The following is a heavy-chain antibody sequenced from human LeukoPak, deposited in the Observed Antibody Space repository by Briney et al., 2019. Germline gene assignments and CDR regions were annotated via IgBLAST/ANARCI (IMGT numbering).Heavy chain of an antibody. CDR2: ISSSSSTI. J-gene: IGHJ4*02. CDR3: AREPREQQLTSRHFDY. CDR1: GFTFSSYS. D-gene: IGHD6-13*01. V-gene: IGHV3-48*04. Sequence: PGGSLRLSCAASGFTFSSYSMNWVRQAPGKGLEWVSYISSSSSTIYYADSVKGRFTISRDNAKNSLYLQMNSLRAEDTAVYYCAREPREQQLTSRHFDYWGQGTLVTVSS.